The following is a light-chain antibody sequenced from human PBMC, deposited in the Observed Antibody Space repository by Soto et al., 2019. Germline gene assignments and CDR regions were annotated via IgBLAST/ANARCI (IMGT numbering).Light chain of an antibody. J-gene: IGKJ5*01. CDR2: DTS. CDR1: QSISNF. V-gene: IGKV3-11*01. Sequence: EIVFTQSPGTLSLSPGKRATLTCRASQSISNFLAWYQQKTGQAPRILIYDTSNRATGIPARFSGSGSGTDFTLTINNLDPEDFSVYYCQQRSNWPITFGQGTRLEI. CDR3: QQRSNWPIT.